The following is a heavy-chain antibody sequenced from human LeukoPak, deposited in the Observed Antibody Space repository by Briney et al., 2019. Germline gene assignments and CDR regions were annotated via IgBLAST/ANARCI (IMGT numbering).Heavy chain of an antibody. CDR1: GFTFSSYW. CDR2: IKQDGSEK. Sequence: PGGSLRLSCAASGFTFSSYWMHWVRQAPGKGLEWVANIKQDGSEKYYVDSVKGRFTISRDNAKNSLYLEMNSLRAEDTAMYYCVRILDASGGGSRYRWFDPWGQGTLVTVSS. CDR3: VRILDASGGGSRYRWFDP. V-gene: IGHV3-7*01. J-gene: IGHJ5*02. D-gene: IGHD2-15*01.